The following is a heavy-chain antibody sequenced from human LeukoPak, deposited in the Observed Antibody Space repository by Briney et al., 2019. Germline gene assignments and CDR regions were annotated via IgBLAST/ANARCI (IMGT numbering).Heavy chain of an antibody. CDR2: IKQDGSEK. Sequence: GRSLRLSCAASGSTFSSYWMRWVRQAPGKGLEWVANIKQDGSEKYYVDSVKGRFTISRDNAKNSLYLQMNSLRAEDTAVYYCARVDDILTGYSERPIDYWGQGTLVTVSS. D-gene: IGHD3-9*01. J-gene: IGHJ4*02. CDR3: ARVDDILTGYSERPIDY. V-gene: IGHV3-7*01. CDR1: GSTFSSYW.